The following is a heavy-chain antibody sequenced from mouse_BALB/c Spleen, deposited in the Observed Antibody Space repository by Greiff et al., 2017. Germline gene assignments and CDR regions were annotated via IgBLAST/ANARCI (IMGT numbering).Heavy chain of an antibody. Sequence: EVKLVESGGGLVQPGGSRKLSCAASGFTFSSFGMHWVRQAPEKGLEWVAYISSGSSTIYYADTVKGRVTISRDNPKNTLFLQMTSLRSEDTAMYYCARGPRDYAMDYWGQGTSVTVSS. CDR3: ARGPRDYAMDY. J-gene: IGHJ4*01. CDR1: GFTFSSFG. CDR2: ISSGSSTI. V-gene: IGHV5-17*02.